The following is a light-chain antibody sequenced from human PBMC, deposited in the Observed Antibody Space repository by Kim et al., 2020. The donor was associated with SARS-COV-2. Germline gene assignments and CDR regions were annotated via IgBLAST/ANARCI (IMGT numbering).Light chain of an antibody. CDR1: TSDVGSYNH. CDR3: SSYTTYSTYV. CDR2: EVS. V-gene: IGLV2-18*02. Sequence: QSALTQPPSVSGSPGQSVTISCTGTTSDVGSYNHVSWYQQPPGTAPKLMIFEVSNRPSGVPDRFSGSKSGNTASLTISGLQAEDEADYYCSSYTTYSTYVFGTGNKVTVL. J-gene: IGLJ1*01.